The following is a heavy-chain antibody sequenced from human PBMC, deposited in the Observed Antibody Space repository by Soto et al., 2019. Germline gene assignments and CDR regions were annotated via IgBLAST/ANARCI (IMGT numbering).Heavy chain of an antibody. CDR3: AKPYVYSSGPYYFDY. CDR1: GFTFSSYA. CDR2: ISGSGGST. V-gene: IGHV3-23*01. D-gene: IGHD6-19*01. J-gene: IGHJ4*02. Sequence: GGSLRLSCAASGFTFSSYAMSWVRQAPGKGLEWVSAISGSGGSTYYADSVKGRFTISRDNSKNTLYLQMNSLRAEDTAVYYCAKPYVYSSGPYYFDYWGQGTLVTVSS.